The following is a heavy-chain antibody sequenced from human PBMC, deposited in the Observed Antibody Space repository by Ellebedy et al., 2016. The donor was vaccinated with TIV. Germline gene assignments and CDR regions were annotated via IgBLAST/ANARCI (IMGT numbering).Heavy chain of an antibody. CDR1: GFTFSDSV. CDR3: VRGWYSSGHCDVFAM. J-gene: IGHJ3*02. CDR2: ISVDGRAV. D-gene: IGHD6-19*01. V-gene: IGHV3-30*03. Sequence: GGSLRLXXVGFGFTFSDSVMHWVRQDPGKGLDWVAGISVDGRAVHYPDSVEGRFTISRDNAQNTVYLQMNSLRLEDTAVYYCVRGWYSSGHCDVFAMWGQGTIVTVSS.